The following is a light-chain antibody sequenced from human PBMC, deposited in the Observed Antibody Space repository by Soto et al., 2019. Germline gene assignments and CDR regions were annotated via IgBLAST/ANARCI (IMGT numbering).Light chain of an antibody. Sequence: DIQMTQSPSSLSASVGDRVTITCRASQDVSSRLAWYQQKPGKAPNLLIYAASSLQSGVPSRFSGSGSGTDFALSINSLQPEDFATYYCQQAISFPRTFGQGTKVEIK. V-gene: IGKV1-12*01. CDR3: QQAISFPRT. J-gene: IGKJ1*01. CDR2: AAS. CDR1: QDVSSR.